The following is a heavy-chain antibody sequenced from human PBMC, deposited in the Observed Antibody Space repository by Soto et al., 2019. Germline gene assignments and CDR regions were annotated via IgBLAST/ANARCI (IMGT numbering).Heavy chain of an antibody. D-gene: IGHD1-26*01. J-gene: IGHJ4*02. V-gene: IGHV1-3*01. Sequence: ASVKVSCKASGYTFTSYAMHWVRQAPGQRLEWMGWINAGNGNTKYSQKFQGRVTITRDTSASTAYMELSSLRSEDTAVYYCARVRIRGGSEYYFDYWGQGTLVTVSS. CDR2: INAGNGNT. CDR3: ARVRIRGGSEYYFDY. CDR1: GYTFTSYA.